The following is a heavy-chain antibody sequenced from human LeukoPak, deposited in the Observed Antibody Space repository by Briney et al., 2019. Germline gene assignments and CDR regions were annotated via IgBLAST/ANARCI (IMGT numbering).Heavy chain of an antibody. Sequence: GGSLRLSCAASGFTFSSYAMHWVRQAPGKGLEYVSAISSNGGSTYYANSVKGRFTISRDNSKNTLYLQMGSLRAEDMAVYYCARVEGGGWFGPWGQGTLVTVSS. CDR3: ARVEGGGWFGP. J-gene: IGHJ5*02. CDR2: ISSNGGST. D-gene: IGHD3-10*01. V-gene: IGHV3-64*01. CDR1: GFTFSSYA.